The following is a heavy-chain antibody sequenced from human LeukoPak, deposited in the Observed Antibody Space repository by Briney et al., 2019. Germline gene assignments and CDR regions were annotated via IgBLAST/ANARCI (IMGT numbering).Heavy chain of an antibody. CDR2: INPNSGGT. CDR3: ARVFIAVAGKYDY. J-gene: IGHJ4*02. Sequence: ASVKVSCKASGYTFTSYDINWVRQAPGQGLEWMGWINPNSGGTNYAQKFQGRVTMTRDTSISTAYMELSRLRSDDTAVYYCARVFIAVAGKYDYWGQGTLVTVSS. V-gene: IGHV1-2*02. CDR1: GYTFTSYD. D-gene: IGHD6-19*01.